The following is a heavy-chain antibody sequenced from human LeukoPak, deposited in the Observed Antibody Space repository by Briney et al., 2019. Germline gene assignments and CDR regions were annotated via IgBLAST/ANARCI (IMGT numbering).Heavy chain of an antibody. J-gene: IGHJ4*02. CDR1: GGSISSGGYS. D-gene: IGHD2-15*01. V-gene: IGHV4-30-2*01. CDR3: ARGGDCSGGSCYPLYFDY. Sequence: SETLSLTCAVSGGSISSGGYSWSWIRQPPGKGLEWIGYIYHSGSTYYNPSLKSRVTISVDRSKNQFSLRLSSVTAADTAVYYCARGGDCSGGSCYPLYFDYWGQGTLVTVSS. CDR2: IYHSGST.